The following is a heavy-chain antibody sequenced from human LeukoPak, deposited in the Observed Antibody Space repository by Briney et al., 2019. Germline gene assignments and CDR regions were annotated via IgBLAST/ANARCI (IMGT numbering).Heavy chain of an antibody. J-gene: IGHJ5*02. D-gene: IGHD6-19*01. CDR2: ISYDGSNK. Sequence: GGSLRLSCAASGFTFSSYGMHWVRQAPGKGLEWVAFISYDGSNKYYADSVKGRFTISRDNSKNTLYLQMNSLRAEDTAVYYCVLLPPGIAVAAFIQNWFDPWGQGTLVTVSS. CDR3: VLLPPGIAVAAFIQNWFDP. CDR1: GFTFSSYG. V-gene: IGHV3-30*03.